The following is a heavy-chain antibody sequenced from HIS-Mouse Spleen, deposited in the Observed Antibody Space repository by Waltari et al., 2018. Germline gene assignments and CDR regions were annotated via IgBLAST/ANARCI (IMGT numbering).Heavy chain of an antibody. D-gene: IGHD4-17*01. Sequence: QVQLVESGGGVVQPGRSLRLSWAASGFTFSSYAMHWVRPAPGKGLEWVAVISYDGSNKYYADSVKGRFTISRDNSKNTLYLQMNSLRAEDTAVYYCARDDGDSPFDYWGQGTLVTVSS. CDR2: ISYDGSNK. CDR3: ARDDGDSPFDY. J-gene: IGHJ4*02. CDR1: GFTFSSYA. V-gene: IGHV3-30-3*01.